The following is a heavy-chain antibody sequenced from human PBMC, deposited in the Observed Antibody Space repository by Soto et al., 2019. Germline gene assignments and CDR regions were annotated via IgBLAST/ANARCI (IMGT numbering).Heavy chain of an antibody. D-gene: IGHD6-19*01. CDR1: GFTFSSYA. CDR2: ISGSGGST. V-gene: IGHV3-23*01. Sequence: PGGSLRLSCAASGFTFSSYAMSWVRQAPGKGLEWVSAISGSGGSTYYADSVKGRFTISRDNSKNTLYLQMNSLRAEDTAVYYCACSSGWGDLNGYWGQGTLVTVSS. J-gene: IGHJ4*02. CDR3: ACSSGWGDLNGY.